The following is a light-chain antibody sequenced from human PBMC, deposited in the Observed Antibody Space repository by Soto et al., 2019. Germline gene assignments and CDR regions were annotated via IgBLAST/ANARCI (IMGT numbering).Light chain of an antibody. V-gene: IGKV3-20*01. J-gene: IGKJ1*01. CDR1: QSVRSN. Sequence: EIVMTQSPATLSVSPGERATLSCRASQSVRSNLAWYQQKPGQAPRLLIYGASTRATGIPDRFRGSGSGTDFILTISRLEPEDFAVYYCQQYGSSPTFGQGTKVDIK. CDR3: QQYGSSPT. CDR2: GAS.